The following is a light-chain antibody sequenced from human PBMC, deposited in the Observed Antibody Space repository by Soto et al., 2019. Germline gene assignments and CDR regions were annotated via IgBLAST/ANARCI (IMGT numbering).Light chain of an antibody. V-gene: IGLV2-8*01. CDR3: TSYVGSDILV. Sequence: QSALTQPPSASGSPGQSVTISCTGTSSDVGAYKYVSWYQQYPGKAPTLMIYEVSKRPSGVPDRFSGSKSGNTASLTVSGLQAEDEADYYCTSYVGSDILVFGGGTKLTVL. J-gene: IGLJ3*02. CDR1: SSDVGAYKY. CDR2: EVS.